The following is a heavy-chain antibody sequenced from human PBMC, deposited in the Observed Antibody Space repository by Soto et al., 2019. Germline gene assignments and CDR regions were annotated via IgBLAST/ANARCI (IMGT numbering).Heavy chain of an antibody. CDR2: IIPIFGTA. CDR1: GGTFSSYA. V-gene: IGHV1-69*06. Sequence: GASVKVSCKASGGTFSSYAISWVRQAPGQGLEWMGGIIPIFGTANYAQKFQGRVTITADKSTSTAYMELSSLRSEDTAVYYCASGPFTMIVVVITYGMDVWGQGTTVTVS. CDR3: ASGPFTMIVVVITYGMDV. J-gene: IGHJ6*02. D-gene: IGHD3-22*01.